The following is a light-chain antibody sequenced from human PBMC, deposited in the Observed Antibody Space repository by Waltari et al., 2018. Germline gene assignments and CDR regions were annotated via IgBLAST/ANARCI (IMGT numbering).Light chain of an antibody. Sequence: QSVLTQPPSVSAAPGQRVTIPCSGGRHKTGNNYVSLYRQFPRTAPNLLIYENTERPSGIPGRFSGSKSGTSATLDITGLQAGDEADYYCGTWDSSLSGAVFGGGTHLTVL. J-gene: IGLJ7*01. CDR2: ENT. V-gene: IGLV1-51*02. CDR1: RHKTGNNY. CDR3: GTWDSSLSGAV.